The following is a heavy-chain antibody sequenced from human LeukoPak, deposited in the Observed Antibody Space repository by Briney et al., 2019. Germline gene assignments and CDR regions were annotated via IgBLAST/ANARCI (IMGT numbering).Heavy chain of an antibody. CDR3: AKGDDGDYLTAY. V-gene: IGHV3-23*01. J-gene: IGHJ4*02. Sequence: GGSLRLSCAASGFTFSSYAMSWVRQAPGKGLEWVSAISGSGGSTYYADSVKGRFTISRDNSKNTLYPQMNSLRAEDTAVYYCAKGDDGDYLTAYWGQGTLVTVSS. D-gene: IGHD4-17*01. CDR1: GFTFSSYA. CDR2: ISGSGGST.